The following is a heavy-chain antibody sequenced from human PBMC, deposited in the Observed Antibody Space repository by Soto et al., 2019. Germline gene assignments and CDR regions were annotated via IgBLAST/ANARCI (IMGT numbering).Heavy chain of an antibody. Sequence: SLRLSCAASGFTFSNYNMNWVRLAPGKGLEWVSYINSGSSSIYYADSVKGRFTISRDDAENSLYLQMNSLRDEDTAVYYCARGEYCGGECYRGEYFRHWGQGTLVTVSS. D-gene: IGHD2-21*01. CDR1: GFTFSNYN. V-gene: IGHV3-48*02. CDR3: ARGEYCGGECYRGEYFRH. CDR2: INSGSSSI. J-gene: IGHJ1*01.